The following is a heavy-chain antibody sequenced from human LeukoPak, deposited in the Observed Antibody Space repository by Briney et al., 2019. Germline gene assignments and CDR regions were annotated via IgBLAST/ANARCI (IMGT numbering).Heavy chain of an antibody. D-gene: IGHD3-10*01. V-gene: IGHV1-58*02. CDR2: IVVGSGNT. CDR3: AADGMVRGASGYFDY. CDR1: GFTFTSSA. J-gene: IGHJ4*02. Sequence: ASVKVSCKASGFTFTSSAMQRVRQARGQRLEWIGWIVVGSGNTNYAQKFQERVTITRDMSTSTAYMELSSLRSEDTAVYYCAADGMVRGASGYFDYWGQGTLVTVSS.